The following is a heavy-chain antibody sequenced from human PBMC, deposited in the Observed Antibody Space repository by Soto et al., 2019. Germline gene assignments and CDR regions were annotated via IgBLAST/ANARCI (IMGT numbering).Heavy chain of an antibody. V-gene: IGHV4-61*08. D-gene: IGHD1-26*01. CDR2: IYYSGST. J-gene: IGHJ4*02. CDR3: ARAGLGDGSDY. Sequence: SETLSLTCTVSGGSISSGGYYWSWIRQHPGKGLEWIGYIYYSGSTKYNPSLKSRVTISVDTSKNQFSLKLSSVTAADTAVYYCARAGLGDGSDYWGQGTLVTVSS. CDR1: GGSISSGGYY.